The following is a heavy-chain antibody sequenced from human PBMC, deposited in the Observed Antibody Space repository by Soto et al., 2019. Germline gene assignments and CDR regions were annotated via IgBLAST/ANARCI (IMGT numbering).Heavy chain of an antibody. D-gene: IGHD1-1*01. Sequence: PSETLSLTCTDTGGSISSYYWSWIRQPPGKGLKWIGYIYYSGSTNCNPPLKSRVTISVDTSKNQFSLKLSSVTAADTAVYYCARRYGYSFDYWGQGTLVTVSS. V-gene: IGHV4-59*08. CDR1: GGSISSYY. CDR3: ARRYGYSFDY. CDR2: IYYSGST. J-gene: IGHJ4*02.